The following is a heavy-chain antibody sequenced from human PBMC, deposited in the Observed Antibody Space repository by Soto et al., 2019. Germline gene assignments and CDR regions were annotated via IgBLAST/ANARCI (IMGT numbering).Heavy chain of an antibody. CDR3: ARQGFGALHGLVDV. J-gene: IGHJ6*02. D-gene: IGHD3-10*01. Sequence: SETLSLTCTVSGGSISSYYWSWIRQPPGKGMEWIGYVHHSWGSTYNPSLQSRVAISLDTSKSQFSLKLTSVTATDTAVYYCARQGFGALHGLVDVWSQGTTVTSP. V-gene: IGHV4-59*08. CDR1: GGSISSYY. CDR2: VHHSWGS.